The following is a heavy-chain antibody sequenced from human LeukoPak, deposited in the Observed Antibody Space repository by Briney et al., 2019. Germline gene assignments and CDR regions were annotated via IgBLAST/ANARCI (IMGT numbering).Heavy chain of an antibody. Sequence: GGSLRLSCAASAFTFTTYPMHWVRQAPGKGLDWVAVVSSDGSGGSYADSVKGRFTMSRDNSKNTLVLQMSSLRSEDTAVYYCARSGYCSRTSCPHDAFDIWGQGTMVTVSS. D-gene: IGHD2-2*01. V-gene: IGHV3-30*04. J-gene: IGHJ3*02. CDR1: AFTFTTYP. CDR2: VSSDGSGG. CDR3: ARSGYCSRTSCPHDAFDI.